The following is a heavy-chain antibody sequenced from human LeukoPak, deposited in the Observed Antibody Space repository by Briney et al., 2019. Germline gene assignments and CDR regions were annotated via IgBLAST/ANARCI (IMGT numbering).Heavy chain of an antibody. Sequence: GGSLRLSCAASGFTFSSCGMSWVRQAPGKGLEWVSGISDSGGSTYYAGSVKGRFTISRDNSKNTLYLQMNSLRAEDTAVYYCAKDHGFSISWYDYWGQGNLVTVSS. CDR1: GFTFSSCG. D-gene: IGHD6-13*01. CDR3: AKDHGFSISWYDY. V-gene: IGHV3-23*01. J-gene: IGHJ4*02. CDR2: ISDSGGST.